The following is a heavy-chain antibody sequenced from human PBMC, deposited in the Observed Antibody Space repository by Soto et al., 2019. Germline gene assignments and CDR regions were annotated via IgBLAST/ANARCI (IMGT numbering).Heavy chain of an antibody. D-gene: IGHD2-2*01. J-gene: IGHJ6*02. V-gene: IGHV5-10-1*01. Sequence: PGESLKISCNGSGYSFTSYWSSWGRQMPGKGLERMWRIDPSDSYTNYSPSFQGHVTISADKSISTAYLQWSSLKASDTAMYYCARHGIVVVPDAHYYGMDVWGQGPTVTVSS. CDR2: IDPSDSYT. CDR1: GYSFTSYW. CDR3: ARHGIVVVPDAHYYGMDV.